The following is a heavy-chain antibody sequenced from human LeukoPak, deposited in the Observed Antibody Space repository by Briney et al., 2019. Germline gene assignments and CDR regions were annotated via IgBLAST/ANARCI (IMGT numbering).Heavy chain of an antibody. CDR2: IFHSGST. CDR1: GDSISSRSYY. V-gene: IGHV4-39*07. Sequence: SETLSLTCTVSGDSISSRSYYWGWIRQPPGTGLEWNGSIFHSGSTYYNPSLKSRVIISVDTSKNQFSLNLSSVTAADTAVYYCARANYYDTSGYRRGAFDIWGQGTMVTVSS. CDR3: ARANYYDTSGYRRGAFDI. J-gene: IGHJ3*02. D-gene: IGHD3-22*01.